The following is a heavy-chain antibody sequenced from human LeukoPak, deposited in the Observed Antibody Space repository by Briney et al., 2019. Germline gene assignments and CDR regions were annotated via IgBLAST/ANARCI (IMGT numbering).Heavy chain of an antibody. J-gene: IGHJ3*02. D-gene: IGHD3-10*01. Sequence: SVKVSCKGSGGTFSSYAISWVRQAPGQGLEWVGRIIPILGRANYAQKFQARVTLTADKSTSTAYMELSSLRSEDTAVYYCARSGAAESDYYGSGRPGVAFDIWGQGTMVTVSS. CDR2: IIPILGRA. CDR3: ARSGAAESDYYGSGRPGVAFDI. CDR1: GGTFSSYA. V-gene: IGHV1-69*04.